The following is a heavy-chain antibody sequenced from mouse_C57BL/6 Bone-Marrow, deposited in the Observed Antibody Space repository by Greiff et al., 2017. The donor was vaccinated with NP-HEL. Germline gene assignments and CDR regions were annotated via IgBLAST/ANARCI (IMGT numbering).Heavy chain of an antibody. V-gene: IGHV5-6*01. CDR2: ISSGGSYT. D-gene: IGHD2-3*01. CDR3: ARHLDGYSWYFDV. CDR1: GFTFSSYG. J-gene: IGHJ1*03. Sequence: EVQRVESGGDLVKPGGSLKLSCAASGFTFSSYGMSWVRQTPDKRLEWVATISSGGSYTYYPDSVKGRFTISRDNAKNTLYLQMSSLKSEDTAMYYCARHLDGYSWYFDVWGTGTTVTVSS.